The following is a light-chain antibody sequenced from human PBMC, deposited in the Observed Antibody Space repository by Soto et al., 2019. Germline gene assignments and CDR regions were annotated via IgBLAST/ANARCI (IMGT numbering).Light chain of an antibody. CDR3: SSYTSTNSWV. V-gene: IGLV2-14*01. CDR2: DVS. J-gene: IGLJ3*02. Sequence: QSALTQSASVSGSPGHSITISCTGTSSDVGGYNYVSWYQQHPGKAPKLIIYDVSNRPSGVSTRFSGSKSGNTASLTISGLQAEDEADYSCSSYTSTNSWVFGGGTKLTVL. CDR1: SSDVGGYNY.